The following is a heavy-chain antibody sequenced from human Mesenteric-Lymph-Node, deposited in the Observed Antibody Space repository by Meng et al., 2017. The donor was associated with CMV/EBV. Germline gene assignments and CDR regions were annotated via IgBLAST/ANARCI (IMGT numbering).Heavy chain of an antibody. J-gene: IGHJ6*02. V-gene: IGHV3-21*01. D-gene: IGHD2-8*01. Sequence: GESLKISCAASGFTFSTYSMNWVRQAPGKGLEWVSPITSNGLYIYDADSVKGRFTISRDNAKNSLSLQMNSLRAEDTAVYYCARDVFGPYFYYGFDVWGQGTTVTVSS. CDR3: ARDVFGPYFYYGFDV. CDR2: ITSNGLYI. CDR1: GFTFSTYS.